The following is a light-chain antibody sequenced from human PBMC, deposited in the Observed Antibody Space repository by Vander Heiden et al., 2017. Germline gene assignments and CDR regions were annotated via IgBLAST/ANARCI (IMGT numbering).Light chain of an antibody. CDR3: QQCFSSTWT. V-gene: IGKV1-39*01. Sequence: GDRVTITCRASQSISSYLNWYQQKPGKAPKLLIYAASSLQSGVPSRFSGSGSGTDFTLTISSLQPEDFATYYCQQCFSSTWTFGQGTKVEIK. CDR1: QSISSY. J-gene: IGKJ1*01. CDR2: AAS.